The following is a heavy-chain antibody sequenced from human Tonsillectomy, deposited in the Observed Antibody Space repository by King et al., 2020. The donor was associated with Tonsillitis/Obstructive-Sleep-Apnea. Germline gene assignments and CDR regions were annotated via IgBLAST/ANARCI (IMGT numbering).Heavy chain of an antibody. CDR1: GYTFTGYY. D-gene: IGHD3-10*01. V-gene: IGHV1-2*02. CDR2: INPNSGGT. J-gene: IGHJ4*02. Sequence: VQLVQSGAEVKKPGASVKVSCKTSGYTFTGYYIHWVRQAPGQGLEWMGGINPNSGGTNYAQKFQDRVTMTRDTSIRTAYRELSRLRSDDTAVYYCATSRGGGYWGQGTLVTVSS. CDR3: ATSRGGGY.